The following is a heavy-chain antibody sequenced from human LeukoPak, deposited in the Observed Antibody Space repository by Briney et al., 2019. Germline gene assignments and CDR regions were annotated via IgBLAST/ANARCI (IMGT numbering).Heavy chain of an antibody. V-gene: IGHV4-39*01. J-gene: IGHJ4*02. CDR3: AREDRVGATTGSDH. CDR2: VYYNGAT. D-gene: IGHD1-26*01. Sequence: PSETLSLTCTVSGGSISSTAYYWGWIRQPPGKGLQWIGTVYYNGATQYNPSLKSRVTISADTYKNQFSLKLTSVTAADTAVYFCAREDRVGATTGSDHWGQGTLVTVSS. CDR1: GGSISSTAYY.